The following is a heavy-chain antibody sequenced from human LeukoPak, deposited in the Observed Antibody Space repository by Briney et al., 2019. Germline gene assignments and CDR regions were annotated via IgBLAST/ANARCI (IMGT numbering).Heavy chain of an antibody. CDR3: ARGGSFGLKANLDS. D-gene: IGHD3/OR15-3a*01. Sequence: ASVKVSCKASGYAFTTSDINWVRQATGQGLEWMGWMSPYGGNTRYAQKFQARITMARNTSASTAYMELSSLTSEDTAVYYCARGGSFGLKANLDSWGQGTLVTVSS. CDR2: MSPYGGNT. V-gene: IGHV1-8*01. CDR1: GYAFTTSD. J-gene: IGHJ4*02.